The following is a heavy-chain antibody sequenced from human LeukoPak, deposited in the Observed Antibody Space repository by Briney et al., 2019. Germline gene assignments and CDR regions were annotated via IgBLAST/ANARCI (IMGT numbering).Heavy chain of an antibody. Sequence: GASVKVSCKASGYTFTSYGISWVRQAPGQGLEWMGWISAYNGNTNYAQKLQGRLTMTEDSSTDTAYMELSTLRSEDTAVYYCVTLSLHCTKGICYSRGGKDTWLDPWGQGTLVTVSS. CDR2: ISAYNGNT. CDR3: VTLSLHCTKGICYSRGGKDTWLDP. J-gene: IGHJ5*02. D-gene: IGHD2-8*01. CDR1: GYTFTSYG. V-gene: IGHV1-18*01.